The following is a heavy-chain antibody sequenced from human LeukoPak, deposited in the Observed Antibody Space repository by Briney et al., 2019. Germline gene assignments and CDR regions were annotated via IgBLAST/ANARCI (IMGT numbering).Heavy chain of an antibody. CDR3: ARDGGYSYGSFDP. CDR1: GFTFSSYW. Sequence: GGSLRLSCAASGFTFSSYWMSWVRQAPGKGLEWVANIKQDGSEKYYVDSMKGRFTISRDNAKNSLYLQMNSLRAEDTAVYYCARDGGYSYGSFDPWGQGTLVTVSS. V-gene: IGHV3-7*01. CDR2: IKQDGSEK. J-gene: IGHJ5*02. D-gene: IGHD5-18*01.